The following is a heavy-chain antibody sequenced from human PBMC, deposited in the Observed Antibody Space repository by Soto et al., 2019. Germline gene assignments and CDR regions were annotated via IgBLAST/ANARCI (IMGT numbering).Heavy chain of an antibody. J-gene: IGHJ6*02. Sequence: PGGSLRLSCAASGFTFSSYAMHWVRQAPGKGLEWVAVISYDGSNKYYADSVKGRFTISRDNSKNTLYLQMNSLRAEDTAVYYCAREVSGLRFLEWLFPADYYYYGMDVWGQGTTVTVSS. CDR3: AREVSGLRFLEWLFPADYYYYGMDV. D-gene: IGHD3-3*01. V-gene: IGHV3-30-3*01. CDR2: ISYDGSNK. CDR1: GFTFSSYA.